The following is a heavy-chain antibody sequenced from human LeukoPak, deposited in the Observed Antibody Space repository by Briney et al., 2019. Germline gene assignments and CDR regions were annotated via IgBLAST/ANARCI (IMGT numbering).Heavy chain of an antibody. D-gene: IGHD4-17*01. Sequence: SETLSLTCTVSGGSIGSYYWSWIRQPPGKGLEWIGYIYYSGSTNYNPSLKSRVTISVDTSKNQFSLKLSSVTAADTAVYYCARGSRDYVAMYFDLWGRGTLVTVSS. J-gene: IGHJ2*01. CDR1: GGSIGSYY. CDR3: ARGSRDYVAMYFDL. V-gene: IGHV4-59*01. CDR2: IYYSGST.